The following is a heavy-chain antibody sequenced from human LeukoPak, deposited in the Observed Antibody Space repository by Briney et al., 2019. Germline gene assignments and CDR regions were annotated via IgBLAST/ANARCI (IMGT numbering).Heavy chain of an antibody. Sequence: GGSLRLSCAASGFTFDDYAMSWVRQAPGKGLEWVSGITWNGGTTDYADSVKGRFTISRDNAKNSLYLQMNSLRAEDTALYYCARETSQKGAHYMDVWGKGTTVTISS. J-gene: IGHJ6*03. D-gene: IGHD3-16*01. CDR2: ITWNGGTT. CDR3: ARETSQKGAHYMDV. CDR1: GFTFDDYA. V-gene: IGHV3-20*04.